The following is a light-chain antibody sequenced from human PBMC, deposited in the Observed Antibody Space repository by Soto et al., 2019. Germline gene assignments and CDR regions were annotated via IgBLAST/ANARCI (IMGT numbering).Light chain of an antibody. CDR3: SSYAGSNNVA. CDR1: SSDVGGYNY. V-gene: IGLV2-8*01. Sequence: QSALTQPPSASGSPGQSVTISCTGTSSDVGGYNYVSWYQQHPGKAPKVMIYEVSKRPSGVPDRFSGSKSGNTASLTVSGLQAEDEADYYCSSYAGSNNVAFGGGTQLTVL. J-gene: IGLJ2*01. CDR2: EVS.